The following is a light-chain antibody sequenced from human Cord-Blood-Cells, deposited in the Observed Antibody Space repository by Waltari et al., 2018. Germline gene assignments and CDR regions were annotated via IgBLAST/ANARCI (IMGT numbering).Light chain of an antibody. CDR2: WAT. V-gene: IGKV4-1*01. CDR3: QQYYSTPPYT. J-gene: IGKJ2*01. Sequence: DIVMTQSPDSLAVSLGERATINCKSSQSVLYSSNNKKYLAVYQQKPGQPPTLIIYWATTRDAGVPDRFSGSGSGTDFTLTISSLQAEDVAVYYCQQYYSTPPYTFGQGTKLEIK. CDR1: QSVLYSSNNKKY.